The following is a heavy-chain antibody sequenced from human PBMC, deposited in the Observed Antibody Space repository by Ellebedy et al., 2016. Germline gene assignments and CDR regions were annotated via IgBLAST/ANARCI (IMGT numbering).Heavy chain of an antibody. D-gene: IGHD6-19*01. V-gene: IGHV4-59*01. CDR2: IYYSGST. Sequence: SETLSLTXTVSGGSISSYYWSWIRQPPGKGLEWIGYIYYSGSTNYNPSLKSRVTISVDTSKNQFSLKLSSVTAADTAVYYCARADSSGWYPNLGYWGQGTLVTVSS. J-gene: IGHJ4*02. CDR1: GGSISSYY. CDR3: ARADSSGWYPNLGY.